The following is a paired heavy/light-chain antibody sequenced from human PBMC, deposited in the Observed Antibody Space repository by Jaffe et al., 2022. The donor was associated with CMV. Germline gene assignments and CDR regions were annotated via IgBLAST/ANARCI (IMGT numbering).Light chain of an antibody. CDR3: QQSYTTPVYT. CDR2: AAS. Sequence: DIQMTQSPSSLSASLGDRVTITCRASESIGTYLNWYQQKPGKAPNLLIYAASRLQSGVPSRFSGSGSGTDFTLTISSLQVEDLATYFCQQSYTTPVYTFGQGTKLEIK. CDR1: ESIGTY. J-gene: IGKJ2*01. V-gene: IGKV1-39*01.
Heavy chain of an antibody. CDR3: ARHYSVSGRLSDHYSMDV. Sequence: QVQLVQSGAEVKKPGASVKISCEGSGYTFVNYGIHWVRQAPGQSLEWMGWSNPGNDYIKYSQRFQGRVTFTGDTSASTAYMELSSLRSEDTGVYFCARHYSVSGRLSDHYSMDVWGQGTTVTVSS. V-gene: IGHV1-3*01. J-gene: IGHJ6*03. CDR2: SNPGNDYI. D-gene: IGHD3-10*01. CDR1: GYTFVNYG.